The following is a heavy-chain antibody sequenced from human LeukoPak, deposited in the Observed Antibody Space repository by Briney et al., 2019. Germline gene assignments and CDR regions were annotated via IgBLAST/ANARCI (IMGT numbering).Heavy chain of an antibody. D-gene: IGHD3-22*01. CDR3: ARGYYDSSGYLLFDY. Sequence: ETLSLTRTVSGGSISSGGYYWGWIRRPPGKGLEWIVYIYYRRSTNYNPSPKSRVTISVDTSQNQFSLKLSSVTAADTAVYYCARGYYDSSGYLLFDYWGQGTLVTVSS. CDR2: IYYRRST. CDR1: GGSISSGGYY. J-gene: IGHJ4*02. V-gene: IGHV4-61*08.